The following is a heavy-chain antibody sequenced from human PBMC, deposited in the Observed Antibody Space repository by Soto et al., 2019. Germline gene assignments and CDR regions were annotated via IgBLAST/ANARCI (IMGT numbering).Heavy chain of an antibody. CDR2: ISAYNGNT. V-gene: IGHV1-18*04. Sequence: EASAKVSCKASGYTFTSYGISWVRQAPGQGLEWMGWISAYNGNTNYAQKLQGRVTMTTDTSTSTAYMELRSLRSDDTAVYYCARDIPVRYGDPFSPWGQGTLVTVSS. D-gene: IGHD4-17*01. CDR1: GYTFTSYG. CDR3: ARDIPVRYGDPFSP. J-gene: IGHJ5*02.